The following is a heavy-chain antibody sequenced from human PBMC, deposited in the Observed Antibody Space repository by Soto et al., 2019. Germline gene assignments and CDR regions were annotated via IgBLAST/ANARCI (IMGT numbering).Heavy chain of an antibody. CDR3: ARANGDYVVNFDY. CDR2: IYYSGST. Sequence: SETLSLTCTVSGGSISSYYWSWIRQPPGKGLEWIGYIYYSGSTNYNPSLKSRVTISVDTSKNQFSLKLSSVTAADTAVYYWARANGDYVVNFDYWGQGTLVTVSS. CDR1: GGSISSYY. J-gene: IGHJ4*02. V-gene: IGHV4-59*01. D-gene: IGHD4-17*01.